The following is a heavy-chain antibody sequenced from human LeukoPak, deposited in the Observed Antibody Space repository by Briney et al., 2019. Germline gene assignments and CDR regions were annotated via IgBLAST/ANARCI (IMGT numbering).Heavy chain of an antibody. D-gene: IGHD2-2*02. CDR3: AKDAPWGGYQLLYETSMVRGPLDY. CDR1: GFTFSSYA. Sequence: GGSLRLSCAASGFTFSSYAMSWVRQAPGKGLEWVSAISGSGGSTYYADSVKGRFTISRDNSKNTLYLQMNSLRAEDTAVYYCAKDAPWGGYQLLYETSMVRGPLDYWGQGTLVTVSS. J-gene: IGHJ4*02. CDR2: ISGSGGST. V-gene: IGHV3-23*01.